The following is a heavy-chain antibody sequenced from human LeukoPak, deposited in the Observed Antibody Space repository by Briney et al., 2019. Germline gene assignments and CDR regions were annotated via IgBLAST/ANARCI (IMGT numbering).Heavy chain of an antibody. J-gene: IGHJ4*02. CDR3: ARSNYDSSGYAYYFEY. D-gene: IGHD3-22*01. V-gene: IGHV3-20*01. CDR2: INWNGGST. CDR1: GFTFDDYG. Sequence: GGSLRLSCAASGFTFDDYGMNWVRQAPGKGLEWVSGINWNGGSTGYADSVKGRFTISRDKAKNSLYLQMNSLRAEDTASYHCARSNYDSSGYAYYFEYWGQGTLVIVSS.